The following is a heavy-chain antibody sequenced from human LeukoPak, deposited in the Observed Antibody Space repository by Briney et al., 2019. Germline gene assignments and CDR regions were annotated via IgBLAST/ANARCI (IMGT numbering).Heavy chain of an antibody. D-gene: IGHD1-1*01. CDR1: GFTFSSYS. V-gene: IGHV3-21*01. CDR3: AREKPSMMSTTGYYFDY. J-gene: IGHJ4*02. CDR2: ISSTRTYI. Sequence: NPGGSLRLSCAASGFTFSSYSMNWVRQAPGKGLEWVSSISSTRTYIYYADSVKGRFTISRDNAKNSLYLQMNSLRAEDTAVYFCAREKPSMMSTTGYYFDYWGQGTLVTVSS.